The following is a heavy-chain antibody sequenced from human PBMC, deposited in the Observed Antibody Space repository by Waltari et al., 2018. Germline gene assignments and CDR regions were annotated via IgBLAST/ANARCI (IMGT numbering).Heavy chain of an antibody. Sequence: QVTLVQSAAEVKKPGASGRVSCKASGYTFPKHFIPWVRQAPGQGLEWMGCINPKSGDANYTQPFQGRVIMTRDTSINTAYLEVTGLTSDDTAIFYCATANILGIGTFDYWGQGTLVSVSS. J-gene: IGHJ4*02. CDR1: GYTFPKHF. CDR2: INPKSGDA. CDR3: ATANILGIGTFDY. D-gene: IGHD1-1*01. V-gene: IGHV1-2*02.